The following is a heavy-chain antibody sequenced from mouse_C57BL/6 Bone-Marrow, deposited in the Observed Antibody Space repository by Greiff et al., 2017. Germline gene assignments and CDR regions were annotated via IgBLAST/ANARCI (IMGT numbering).Heavy chain of an antibody. Sequence: QVQLQQPGAELVKPGASVKMSCKASGYTFTSYWITWVKQRPGQGLEWIGDIYPGSGSTNYNEKFKSKATLTVDTSSSTAYMQLSSLTSEDSAVYYCARGDYGRSVFDCWGQGTTLTVSS. CDR2: IYPGSGST. D-gene: IGHD1-1*01. V-gene: IGHV1-55*01. CDR1: GYTFTSYW. J-gene: IGHJ2*01. CDR3: ARGDYGRSVFDC.